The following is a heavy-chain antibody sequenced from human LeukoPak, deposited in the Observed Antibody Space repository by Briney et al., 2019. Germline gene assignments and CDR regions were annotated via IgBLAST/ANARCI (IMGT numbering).Heavy chain of an antibody. Sequence: SETLSLTCTVSGGSISSGDYYWSWIRQPPGKGPEWIGYIYYSGSTYYNPSLKSRVTISVDTSKNQFSLKLSSVTAADTAVYYCASRITMVRGVIINAFDIWGQGTMVTVSS. J-gene: IGHJ3*02. D-gene: IGHD3-10*01. V-gene: IGHV4-30-4*08. CDR2: IYYSGST. CDR3: ASRITMVRGVIINAFDI. CDR1: GGSISSGDYY.